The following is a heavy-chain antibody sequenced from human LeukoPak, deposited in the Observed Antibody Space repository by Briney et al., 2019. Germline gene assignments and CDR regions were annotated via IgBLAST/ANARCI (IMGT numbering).Heavy chain of an antibody. CDR1: GGSFSGYY. Sequence: SSETLSFTCAVYGGSFSGYYWSWIRQPPGKGLEWIGEINHSGSTNYNPSLKSRVTISVDTSKNQFSLKLSSVTAADTAVYYCARDPGNWNYGRERDYWGQGTLVTVSS. CDR3: ARDPGNWNYGRERDY. CDR2: INHSGST. J-gene: IGHJ4*02. V-gene: IGHV4-34*01. D-gene: IGHD1-7*01.